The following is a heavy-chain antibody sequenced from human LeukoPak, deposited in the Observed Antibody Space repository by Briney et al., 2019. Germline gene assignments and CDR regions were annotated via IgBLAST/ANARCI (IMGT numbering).Heavy chain of an antibody. CDR1: GFTFSSYS. CDR3: ARARSSSGHFDY. D-gene: IGHD6-6*01. Sequence: PGGSLRLSCAASGFTFSSYSLNWVRQAPGKGLEWVSSISSSSSYIYYADSVKGRFTISRDNAKNSLYLQMNSLRAEDTAVYYCARARSSSGHFDYWGQGTLVTVSS. J-gene: IGHJ4*02. V-gene: IGHV3-21*01. CDR2: ISSSSSYI.